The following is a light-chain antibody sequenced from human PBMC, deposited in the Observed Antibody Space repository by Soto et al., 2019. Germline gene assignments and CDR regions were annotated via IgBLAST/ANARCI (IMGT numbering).Light chain of an antibody. J-gene: IGKJ2*01. Sequence: EIVLTQSPGTLSLSPGERATLSCRASQSVSSTYLAWYHQKPGQAPRLLLYGASSRATGIPDRFSGSGSGTDFNLTISRLEPEDFAVYYCQQYGSSPPYTFGQGTKLEIK. CDR1: QSVSSTY. V-gene: IGKV3-20*01. CDR2: GAS. CDR3: QQYGSSPPYT.